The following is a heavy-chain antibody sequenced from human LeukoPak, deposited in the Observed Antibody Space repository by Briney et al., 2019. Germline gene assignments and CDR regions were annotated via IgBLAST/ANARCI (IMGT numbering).Heavy chain of an antibody. Sequence: GGSLRLSCAASGFTFSSYEMNWVRQAPGKGREWVSYISSRGSTIYSADSVKGRFTISRDNAKKSLYLQMNSLRAEDTAVYYCAGTGYDIIFDYWGQGTLVTVSS. J-gene: IGHJ4*02. V-gene: IGHV3-48*03. CDR2: ISSRGSTI. CDR1: GFTFSSYE. CDR3: AGTGYDIIFDY. D-gene: IGHD3-9*01.